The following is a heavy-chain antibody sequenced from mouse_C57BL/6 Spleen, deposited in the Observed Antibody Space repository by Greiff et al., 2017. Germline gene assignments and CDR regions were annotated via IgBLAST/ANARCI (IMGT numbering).Heavy chain of an antibody. D-gene: IGHD1-1*01. V-gene: IGHV5-4*01. CDR3: ARDHHYYGSSWAWFAY. J-gene: IGHJ3*01. Sequence: EVKLVESGGGLVKPGGSLKLSCAASGFTFSSYAMSWVRQTPEKRLEWVATVSDGGSYTYYPDNVKGRFTISRDNAKNNLYLQMSHLKSEDTAMYSCARDHHYYGSSWAWFAYWGQGTLVTVSA. CDR1: GFTFSSYA. CDR2: VSDGGSYT.